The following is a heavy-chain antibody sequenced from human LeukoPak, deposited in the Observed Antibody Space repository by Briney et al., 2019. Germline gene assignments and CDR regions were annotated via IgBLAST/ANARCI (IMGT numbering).Heavy chain of an antibody. CDR1: GFTFSSYA. CDR3: AVTFGGVIATDY. D-gene: IGHD3-16*02. V-gene: IGHV3-53*01. CDR2: FYSGGNT. Sequence: GGSLRLSCAASGFTFSSYAMSWVRQAPGKGLEGGSIFYSGGNTYYADSVKGRFAISRDNSKNTLYLQMNSLRADDTAVYYCAVTFGGVIATDYWGQGTLVTVSS. J-gene: IGHJ4*02.